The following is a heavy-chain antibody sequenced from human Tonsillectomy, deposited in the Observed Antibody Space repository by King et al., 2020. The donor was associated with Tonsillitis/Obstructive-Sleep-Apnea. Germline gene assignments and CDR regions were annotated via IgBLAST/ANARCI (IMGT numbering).Heavy chain of an antibody. CDR2: IYYSGST. CDR1: GGSISGFY. J-gene: IGHJ5*02. CDR3: ARHLGLSEKWLPDNWFDP. D-gene: IGHD6-19*01. Sequence: VQLQESGPGLVKPSEALSLTCTVSGGSISGFYWSWIRQPPGKGLEWIGYIYYSGSTNYNPSLKSRVTISVDTSKNQFSLKLSSVTAADTAVYYCARHLGLSEKWLPDNWFDPWGQGTLVTVSS. V-gene: IGHV4-59*08.